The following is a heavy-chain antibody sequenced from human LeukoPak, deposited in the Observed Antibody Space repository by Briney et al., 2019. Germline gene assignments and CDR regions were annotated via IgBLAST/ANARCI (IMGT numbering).Heavy chain of an antibody. D-gene: IGHD3-3*01. CDR2: ITGGGGST. J-gene: IGHJ4*02. CDR1: GFTVYNFA. Sequence: GGSLRLSCVASGFTVYNFAMSWVRQAPGKGLEWVSLITGGGGSTDYADSVKGRFTISRDNSKNTLYLQMNSLRVEDTATYYCAKDVRSGAPFDRWGQGTVLTVSS. CDR3: AKDVRSGAPFDR. V-gene: IGHV3-23*01.